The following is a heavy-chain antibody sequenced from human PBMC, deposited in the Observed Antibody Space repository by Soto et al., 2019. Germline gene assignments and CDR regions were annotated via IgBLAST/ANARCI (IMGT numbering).Heavy chain of an antibody. CDR1: GGSINSGGYY. CDR2: IYHSGST. Sequence: TLSLTCTVSGGSINSGGYYWSWVRQPPGKGLEWIGEIYHSGSTNYNPSLKSRVIISVDKSKSQFSLKLSSVTAADTAVYYCARESYYGSGATVVAYWGQGTLVTVS. D-gene: IGHD3-10*01. J-gene: IGHJ4*02. CDR3: ARESYYGSGATVVAY. V-gene: IGHV4-30-2*01.